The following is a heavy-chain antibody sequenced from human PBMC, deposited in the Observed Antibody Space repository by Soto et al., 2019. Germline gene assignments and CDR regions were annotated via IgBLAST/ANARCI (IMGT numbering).Heavy chain of an antibody. D-gene: IGHD5-18*01. Sequence: SVKVSCKASGGTFSSYAISWVRQAPGQGLEWMGGIIPIFGTANYAQKFQGRVTITADKSTSTAYMELSSLRSEDTAVYYCARELVDTAMVGPGRFDYWGQGTLVTVSS. V-gene: IGHV1-69*06. CDR1: GGTFSSYA. CDR3: ARELVDTAMVGPGRFDY. J-gene: IGHJ4*02. CDR2: IIPIFGTA.